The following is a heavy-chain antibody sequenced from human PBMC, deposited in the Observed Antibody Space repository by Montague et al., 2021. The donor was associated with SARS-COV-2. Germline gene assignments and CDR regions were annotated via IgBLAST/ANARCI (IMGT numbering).Heavy chain of an antibody. CDR2: IYHSGTT. D-gene: IGHD5-24*01. CDR1: GDSISSGYY. Sequence: SETLSLTCTVSGDSISSGYYWGWIRKFPGKGLEWIGSIYHSGTTYYNPSLKSRVTISVDTSKNQFSLKMYSVTAADTAQFYCARDRTFRDGYLDAFEIWGQGTMVTVSS. J-gene: IGHJ3*02. CDR3: ARDRTFRDGYLDAFEI. V-gene: IGHV4-38-2*02.